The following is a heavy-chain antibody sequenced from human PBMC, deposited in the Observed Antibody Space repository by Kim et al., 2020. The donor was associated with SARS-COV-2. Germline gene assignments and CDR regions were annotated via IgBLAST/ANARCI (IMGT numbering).Heavy chain of an antibody. J-gene: IGHJ4*02. D-gene: IGHD5-12*01. Sequence: SQTLSLTCAISGDSVSNNSAAWNWIRQSPSRGLEWLGRTYYRSNWYNDYAVSVKGRITIKPDTSKTQFSLQLNSVTPEDTAVYYCARGRSGYDGFFFDYWGQGTLVTVSS. V-gene: IGHV6-1*01. CDR1: GDSVSNNSAA. CDR3: ARGRSGYDGFFFDY. CDR2: TYYRSNWYN.